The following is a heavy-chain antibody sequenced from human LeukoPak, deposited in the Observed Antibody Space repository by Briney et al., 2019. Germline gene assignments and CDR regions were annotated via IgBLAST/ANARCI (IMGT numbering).Heavy chain of an antibody. CDR3: ARGFWSGYGGLDY. J-gene: IGHJ4*02. D-gene: IGHD3-3*01. CDR1: GYTLTELS. CDR2: INPNSGGT. V-gene: IGHV1-2*02. Sequence: ASVKVSCKVSGYTLTELSMHWVRQAPGQGLEWMGWINPNSGGTNYAQKFQGRVTMTRDTSISTAYMELSRLRSDDTAVYYCARGFWSGYGGLDYWGQGTLVTVSS.